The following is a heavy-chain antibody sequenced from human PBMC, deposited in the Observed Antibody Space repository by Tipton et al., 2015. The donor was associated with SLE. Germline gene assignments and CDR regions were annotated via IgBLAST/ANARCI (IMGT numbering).Heavy chain of an antibody. D-gene: IGHD3-3*02. CDR2: VYHSGST. CDR1: GGSFNDYY. Sequence: TLSLTCTLSGGSFNDYYWTWLRQTPGTGLEWIGYVYHSGSTNYNPSLKSRVTISVDTSKNQFSLKLTSVTAADTAVYYCARDKSSHSKYILDHWGQGTLVTVSP. V-gene: IGHV4-59*12. J-gene: IGHJ4*02. CDR3: ARDKSSHSKYILDH.